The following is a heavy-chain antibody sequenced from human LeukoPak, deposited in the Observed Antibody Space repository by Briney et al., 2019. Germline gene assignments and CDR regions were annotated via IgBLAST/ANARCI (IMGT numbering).Heavy chain of an antibody. J-gene: IGHJ5*02. CDR2: INHSGST. Sequence: SETLSLTCAVYGGSFSGYYWSWIRQPPGKGLEWIGEINHSGSTNYNPSLKSRVTISVDTSKNQVSLNLTSVTDADTAVYYCARHILKSFRRLPNWFDPWGQGALVTVSS. CDR1: GGSFSGYY. V-gene: IGHV4-34*01. CDR3: ARHILKSFRRLPNWFDP. D-gene: IGHD4-17*01.